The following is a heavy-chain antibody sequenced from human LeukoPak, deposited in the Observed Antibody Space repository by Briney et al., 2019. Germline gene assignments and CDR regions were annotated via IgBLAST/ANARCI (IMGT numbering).Heavy chain of an antibody. CDR1: GFTFSSYS. D-gene: IGHD3-22*01. V-gene: IGHV3-48*04. CDR3: ARVNPSNSGFYAY. Sequence: GGSLRLSCAASGFTFSSYSMNWVRQAPGKGLEWVSYIGPRSDNINYADSVKGRFTVSRDNAKNSVYLQMNSLRAEDTAVYYCARVNPSNSGFYAYWGQGTLVTVSS. CDR2: IGPRSDNI. J-gene: IGHJ1*01.